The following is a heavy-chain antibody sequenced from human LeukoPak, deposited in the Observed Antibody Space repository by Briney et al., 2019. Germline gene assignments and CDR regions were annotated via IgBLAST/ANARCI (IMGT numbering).Heavy chain of an antibody. CDR3: VDYGSAFDI. CDR2: IYYSGST. Sequence: SETLSLTCTVSGGSISSSSYYWGWIRQPPGKGLEWIGSIYYSGSTYYNPSLKSRVTISVDASKNQFSLKLSSVTATDTAVYYCVDYGSAFDIWGQGTMVTVSS. V-gene: IGHV4-39*07. CDR1: GGSISSSSYY. D-gene: IGHD4-17*01. J-gene: IGHJ3*02.